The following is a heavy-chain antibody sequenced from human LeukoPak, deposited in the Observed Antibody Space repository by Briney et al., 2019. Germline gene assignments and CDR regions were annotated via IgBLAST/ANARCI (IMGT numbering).Heavy chain of an antibody. CDR2: INSDGSIA. D-gene: IGHD5-12*01. J-gene: IGHJ5*02. CDR1: GFSFSTYW. CDR3: ARGYDVYPLGWWFDP. V-gene: IGHV3-74*01. Sequence: GGSLRVSCEVSGFSFSTYWVHWVRQAPGKGLVWVSRINSDGSIAYYADSVKGRFTISRDNAKDTLYLQMNSLRDEDTAVYYCARGYDVYPLGWWFDPWGQGTRVTVSS.